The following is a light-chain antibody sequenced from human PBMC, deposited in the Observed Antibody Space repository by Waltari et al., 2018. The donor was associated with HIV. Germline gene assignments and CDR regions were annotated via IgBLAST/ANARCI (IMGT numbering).Light chain of an antibody. CDR3: AAWDDNVKGL. CDR2: DDN. CDR1: RSTIGSNS. J-gene: IGLJ2*01. Sequence: QSVLTQPPSASGTLGQRVTISCSGRRSTIGSNSVNWYQQLPGTAPKLLISDDNRRPSGVPDRFSGSKSGTSASRAISGLQSEDEADYYCAAWDDNVKGLFGGGTKLTVL. V-gene: IGLV1-44*01.